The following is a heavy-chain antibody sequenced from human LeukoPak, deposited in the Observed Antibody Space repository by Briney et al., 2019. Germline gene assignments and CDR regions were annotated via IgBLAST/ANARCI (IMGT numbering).Heavy chain of an antibody. D-gene: IGHD5-18*01. J-gene: IGHJ5*02. CDR3: ARDGTAMVGNWFDP. CDR2: INPNSGGT. V-gene: IGHV1-2*06. CDR1: GYTFTDYY. Sequence: ASVKVSCKASGYTFTDYYMHWVRQAPGQGLEWMGRINPNSGGTNYAQKFQGRVTMTRDTSISTAYMELSRLRSDDTAVYYCARDGTAMVGNWFDPWGQGTLVTVSS.